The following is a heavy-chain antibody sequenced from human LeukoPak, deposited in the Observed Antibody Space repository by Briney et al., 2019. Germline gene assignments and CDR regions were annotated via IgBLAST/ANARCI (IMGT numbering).Heavy chain of an antibody. CDR3: ARVGANSGYDSYYFDY. J-gene: IGHJ4*02. CDR2: TRPSSGRT. V-gene: IGHV1-46*01. CDR1: GYTFTNYY. Sequence: ASVKVSCKTSGYTFTNYYMHWVRQAPGQGPEWMGITRPSSGRTSYPQKFQGRVTITTDESTSTAYMELSSLRSEDTAVYYCARVGANSGYDSYYFDYWGQGTLVTVSS. D-gene: IGHD5-12*01.